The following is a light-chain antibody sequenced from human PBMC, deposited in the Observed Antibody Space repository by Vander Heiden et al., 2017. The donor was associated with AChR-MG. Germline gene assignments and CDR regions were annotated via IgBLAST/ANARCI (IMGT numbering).Light chain of an antibody. CDR1: SSNIGNNF. CDR2: DNN. V-gene: IGLV1-51*01. J-gene: IGLJ2*01. CDR3: AAWDSSLNAVI. Sequence: SVLTQPPSVSAAPGPKVTISCSGSSSNIGNNFVSWYQQLPGTAPKHLIYDNNKRPSWIPGRFSGSKSGTSATLDTNGFQTGDEADYYCAAWDSSLNAVIFGGGTKLTVL.